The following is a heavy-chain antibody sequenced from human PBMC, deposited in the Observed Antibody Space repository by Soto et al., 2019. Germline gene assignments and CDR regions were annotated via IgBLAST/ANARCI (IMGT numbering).Heavy chain of an antibody. J-gene: IGHJ4*02. CDR3: AVYGYGVSAAAY. CDR1: GLTFRNDW. Sequence: GGSLRLSCAGAGLTFRNDWLSGVRQAPGKGLEWVANINQDGSERYYVDSVRGRFTISRDNVENSLYLQLNSLRPEDTAVYYCAVYGYGVSAAAYWGQGTLVTVSS. D-gene: IGHD4-17*01. CDR2: INQDGSER. V-gene: IGHV3-7*03.